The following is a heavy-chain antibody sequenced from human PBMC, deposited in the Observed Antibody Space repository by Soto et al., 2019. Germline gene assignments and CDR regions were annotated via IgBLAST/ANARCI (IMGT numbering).Heavy chain of an antibody. CDR2: FDPEDGET. CDR3: ATRGTRWLQSPLDY. V-gene: IGHV1-24*01. CDR1: GYTLTDLA. Sequence: QVQVVQSGAEVKKPGASVKVSCKVSGYTLTDLAMHWVRQAPGKGLEWVGGFDPEDGETIYAQKFQGRVTMTEDTXXDTAYMELSSLRSEDTAVYYCATRGTRWLQSPLDYWGQGTLVTVSS. D-gene: IGHD1-1*01. J-gene: IGHJ4*02.